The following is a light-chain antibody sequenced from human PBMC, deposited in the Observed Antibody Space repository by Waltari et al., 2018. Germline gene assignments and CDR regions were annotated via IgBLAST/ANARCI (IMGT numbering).Light chain of an antibody. Sequence: QSALTQPASVSGSPGQSITISCTGNRSDVGGYKLVSWYQQHPGKAPKLMIYEGSKRPSGVSNRFSGSKSGNTASLTISGLQAEDEADDYCCSYAGSSTFRVFGGGTKLTVL. CDR2: EGS. CDR3: CSYAGSSTFRV. J-gene: IGLJ2*01. V-gene: IGLV2-23*03. CDR1: RSDVGGYKL.